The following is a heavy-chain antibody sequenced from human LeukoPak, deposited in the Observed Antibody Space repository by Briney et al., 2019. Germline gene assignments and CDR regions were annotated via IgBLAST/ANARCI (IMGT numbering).Heavy chain of an antibody. J-gene: IGHJ4*02. Sequence: GGSLRLSCAASGFSLNNSAMSWVRQAPGKGLEWVSLIIASSGSTFYADSVKGRFTISRDNSKNTLYLQMNSLRAEDTAVYYCAKGAYDYIEMGYFDYWGQGTLVTVSS. CDR2: IIASSGST. CDR1: GFSLNNSA. CDR3: AKGAYDYIEMGYFDY. D-gene: IGHD5-12*01. V-gene: IGHV3-23*01.